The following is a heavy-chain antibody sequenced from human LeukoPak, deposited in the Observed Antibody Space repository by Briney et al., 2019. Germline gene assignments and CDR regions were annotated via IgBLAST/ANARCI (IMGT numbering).Heavy chain of an antibody. CDR2: IYYSGST. Sequence: SETLSLTCTVSGAPISPYYWSWLRQPPGRGLEYIGYIYYSGSTNYNPSLKSRVTISVDTSANQFSLKLSSVTAADTAVYYCARGTKTGNTGYDWDYWGQGSVVTVSS. CDR1: GAPISPYY. J-gene: IGHJ4*02. CDR3: ARGTKTGNTGYDWDY. V-gene: IGHV4-59*01. D-gene: IGHD5-12*01.